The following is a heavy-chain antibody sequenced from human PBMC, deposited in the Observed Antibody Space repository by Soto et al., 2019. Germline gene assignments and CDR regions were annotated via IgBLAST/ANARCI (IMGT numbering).Heavy chain of an antibody. Sequence: GASVKVSCKASGYTFTSYGISWVRQAPGQGLEWMGWISAYNGNTNYAQKLQGRVTMTTDTSTSTAYMELRSLRSDDTAVYYCARRARALMVRGMEVWGQGTTVTVSS. CDR2: ISAYNGNT. V-gene: IGHV1-18*01. J-gene: IGHJ6*02. D-gene: IGHD3-10*01. CDR3: ARRARALMVRGMEV. CDR1: GYTFTSYG.